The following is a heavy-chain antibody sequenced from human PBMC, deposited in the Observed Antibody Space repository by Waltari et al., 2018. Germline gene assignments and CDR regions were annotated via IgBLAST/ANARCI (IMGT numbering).Heavy chain of an antibody. CDR1: GFPFRSFE. Sequence: VQLVESGGGLGQPGGSLRISCAASGFPFRSFEIAGFRQAPGKGMEVVAYITSSGRTIYTADFVKGRFTITRDNAMDSLYLQMNSLRAEDTAVYFCARALGTTVTTAGGYWGQGTLVTVSS. CDR2: ITSSGRTI. D-gene: IGHD4-17*01. V-gene: IGHV3-48*03. J-gene: IGHJ4*02. CDR3: ARALGTTVTTAGGY.